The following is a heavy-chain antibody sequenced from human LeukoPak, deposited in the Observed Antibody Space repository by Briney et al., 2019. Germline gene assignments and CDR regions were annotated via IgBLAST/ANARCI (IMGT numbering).Heavy chain of an antibody. V-gene: IGHV3-21*01. CDR1: GFTFSSYS. CDR2: ISSSSSYI. D-gene: IGHD5/OR15-5a*01. CDR3: ASSVYGLDAFDI. J-gene: IGHJ3*02. Sequence: GGSLRLSCAASGFTFSSYSMNWVRQAPGKGLEWVSSISSSSSYIYYADSVKGRFTISRDNAKNSLYLQMNSLRAEDKAVYYCASSVYGLDAFDIWGQGTMVTVSS.